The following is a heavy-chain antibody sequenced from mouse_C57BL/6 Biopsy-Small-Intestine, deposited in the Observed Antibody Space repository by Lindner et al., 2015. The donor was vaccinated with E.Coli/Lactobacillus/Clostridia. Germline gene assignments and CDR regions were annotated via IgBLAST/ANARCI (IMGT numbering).Heavy chain of an antibody. D-gene: IGHD1-1*02. V-gene: IGHV1S126*01. CDR1: GYAFSSYG. CDR3: ARDGVRFLEWSLSYDH. Sequence: SVKVSCKTSGYAFSSYGISWVRLAPGQGLEWMGWISTYNRDTNYAQKFQDRVTMTTDPSTSTAFMELKSLKSDDTAVYYCARDGVRFLEWSLSYDHWGQGTLVTVSS. CDR2: ISTYNRDT. J-gene: IGHJ4*01.